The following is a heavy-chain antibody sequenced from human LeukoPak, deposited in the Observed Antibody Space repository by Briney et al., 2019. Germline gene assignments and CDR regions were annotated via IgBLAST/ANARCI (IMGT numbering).Heavy chain of an antibody. V-gene: IGHV3-21*01. CDR3: ARERDYYGSGSHFDY. D-gene: IGHD3-10*01. Sequence: GGSLRLSCAASGFTFSSYSMNWVRQAPGKGLEWVSSISSSSSYIYYADSVKGRFTISRDNAKNSLYLQMNSLRAEGTAVYYCARERDYYGSGSHFDYWGQGTLVTVSS. CDR2: ISSSSSYI. J-gene: IGHJ4*02. CDR1: GFTFSSYS.